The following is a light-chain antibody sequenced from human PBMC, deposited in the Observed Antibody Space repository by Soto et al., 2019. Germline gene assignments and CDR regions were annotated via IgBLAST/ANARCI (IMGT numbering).Light chain of an antibody. V-gene: IGKV3-15*01. CDR2: DAS. CDR3: QQYHNWPPWT. J-gene: IGKJ1*01. Sequence: EIVMTQSPATLSVSPGERATLSCRASLSISTKLAWYQQKPGQAPRLLIYDASTRATGLPARFSGGGSGTEFTLTISSLQSEDFAVYYCQQYHNWPPWTFGQGTKVELK. CDR1: LSISTK.